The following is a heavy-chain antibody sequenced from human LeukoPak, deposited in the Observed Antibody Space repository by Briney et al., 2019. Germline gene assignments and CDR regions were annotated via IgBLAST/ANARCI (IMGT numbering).Heavy chain of an antibody. J-gene: IGHJ4*02. CDR1: GITFSSYS. CDR3: ARGGLSIMGY. CDR2: ISSSGSTK. V-gene: IGHV3-48*01. D-gene: IGHD2/OR15-2a*01. Sequence: GGSLRLSCGASGITFSSYSMNWVRQAPGKGLEWVSYISSSGSTKFYADSVKGRFTISRDNARNSLYLQMNSLRAEDTAVYFCARGGLSIMGYWGQGTLVTVSS.